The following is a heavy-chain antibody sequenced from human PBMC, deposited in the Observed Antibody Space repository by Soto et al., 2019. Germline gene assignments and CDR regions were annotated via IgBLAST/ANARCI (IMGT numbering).Heavy chain of an antibody. Sequence: QVQLQESGPGLVKPSETLSLTCTVSGGSVSSSYWAWIRQPPGKGLEWIGYTFHSGSTKYNPSLKSRVTMSVDTSENQFSLKLSSVTAADTAVYYCARYQSGTQYSDLWGRGTLVIVSS. CDR2: TFHSGST. CDR3: ARYQSGTQYSDL. D-gene: IGHD1-7*01. J-gene: IGHJ2*01. CDR1: GGSVSSSY. V-gene: IGHV4-59*02.